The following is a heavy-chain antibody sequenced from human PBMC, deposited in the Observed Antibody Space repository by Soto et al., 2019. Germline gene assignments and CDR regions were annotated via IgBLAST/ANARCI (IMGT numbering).Heavy chain of an antibody. Sequence: QLQLQESGSGLVKPSQTLSLTCAVSGGSISSGGYSWSWIRQPPGKGLEWIGYIYHSGSTYYNPSLRSRGTISVDRYKNQFSLKLSSVTAADTAVYYCARAEVATRGGVLVDWGQGTLVTVSS. CDR2: IYHSGST. J-gene: IGHJ4*02. V-gene: IGHV4-30-2*01. CDR3: ARAEVATRGGVLVD. D-gene: IGHD2-8*02. CDR1: GGSISSGGYS.